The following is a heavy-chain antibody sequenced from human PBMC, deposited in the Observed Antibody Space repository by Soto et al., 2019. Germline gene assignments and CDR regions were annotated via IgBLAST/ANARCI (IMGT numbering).Heavy chain of an antibody. J-gene: IGHJ4*02. CDR3: TTGLAAASTNY. Sequence: GGSLRLSCAASGFTFNAAWMSWVRQAPGKGLEWVGRIKSKTDGGTTDFAAPVKGRFTISRDDSKNTVYLQMSSLKIEDTAVYYCTTGLAAASTNYWGQGTLVTVSS. CDR2: IKSKTDGGTT. D-gene: IGHD6-13*01. V-gene: IGHV3-15*01. CDR1: GFTFNAAW.